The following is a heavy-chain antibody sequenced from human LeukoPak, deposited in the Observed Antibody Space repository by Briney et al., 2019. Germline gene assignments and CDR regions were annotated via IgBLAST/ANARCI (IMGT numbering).Heavy chain of an antibody. Sequence: GGPLRLSCAASGFTFSSYAMSWVRQAPGKGLEWVSAISGSGGSTYYADSVKGRFTISRDNSKNTLYLQMNSLRAEDTAVYYCAKTGLYDSSGYYYEALCYWGQGTLVTVSS. CDR1: GFTFSSYA. CDR2: ISGSGGST. CDR3: AKTGLYDSSGYYYEALCY. V-gene: IGHV3-23*01. D-gene: IGHD3-22*01. J-gene: IGHJ4*02.